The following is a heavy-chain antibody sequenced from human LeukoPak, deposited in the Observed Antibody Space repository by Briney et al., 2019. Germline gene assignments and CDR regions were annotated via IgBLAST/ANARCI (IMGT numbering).Heavy chain of an antibody. CDR3: ARGRVDISYLDD. Sequence: GVLRLSCAASGFSASSSFMSLVRHAPGQGLEWVSVIQTGGGKYYADSVKGRFSISRDNSGNTLFLQMNSLRAEDTAVYHCARGRVDISYLDDWGQGTLVTVSS. V-gene: IGHV3-66*01. D-gene: IGHD3-9*01. CDR2: IQTGGGK. CDR1: GFSASSSF. J-gene: IGHJ4*02.